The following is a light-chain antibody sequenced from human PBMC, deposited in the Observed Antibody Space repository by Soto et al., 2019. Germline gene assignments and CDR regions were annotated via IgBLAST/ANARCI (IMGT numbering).Light chain of an antibody. CDR1: QGINKF. J-gene: IGKJ2*01. CDR3: QQLTNFRFT. Sequence: IQLTQSPSSLSASVGDRVTITCRASQGINKFLAWYQQRPGKAPQLLVYGASTLQSGVPSRFSGSGSGTDFTLTISSLPPEDFATYYCQQLTNFRFTFGQGTKLDI. CDR2: GAS. V-gene: IGKV1-9*01.